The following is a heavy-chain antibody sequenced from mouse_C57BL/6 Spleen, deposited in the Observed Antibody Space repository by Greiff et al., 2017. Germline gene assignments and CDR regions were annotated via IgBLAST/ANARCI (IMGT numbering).Heavy chain of an antibody. CDR2: IYPGSGST. CDR3: ARYSYGSGYRFAY. D-gene: IGHD1-1*01. Sequence: QVQLQQPGAELVKPGASVKMSCKASGYTFTSYWITWVKQRPGQGLEWIGDIYPGSGSTNYNEKFKSKATLTVDTSSSTAYMQLSSLTSEDSAVYYCARYSYGSGYRFAYWGQGTLVTVSA. J-gene: IGHJ3*01. CDR1: GYTFTSYW. V-gene: IGHV1-55*01.